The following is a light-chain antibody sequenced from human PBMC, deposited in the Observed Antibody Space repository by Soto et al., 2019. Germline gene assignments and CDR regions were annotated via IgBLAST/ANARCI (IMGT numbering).Light chain of an antibody. CDR2: KAS. J-gene: IGKJ1*01. Sequence: DIQMTQSPSTLSASVGDRVTITCRASQSISSWLAWYQQKPGKAPKILIYKASSLESGVPSRFSGSGSGTEFTLTISSLQPDDFATYYCQQYHTWWTFGQRTKVEI. V-gene: IGKV1-5*03. CDR3: QQYHTWWT. CDR1: QSISSW.